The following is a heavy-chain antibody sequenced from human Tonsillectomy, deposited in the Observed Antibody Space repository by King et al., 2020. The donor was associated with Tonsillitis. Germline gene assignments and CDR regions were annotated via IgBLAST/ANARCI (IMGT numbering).Heavy chain of an antibody. CDR2: ISSTGSYT. CDR1: GFTFSDYY. Sequence: VQLVESGGGLVKPGGSLRLSCAASGFTFSDYYMSWIRQAPGKGLEWVSYISSTGSYTNYADSVKGRFTISRDNAKNSLYLQMNSLRAEDTAVYFCARDGAAKGSYFDYWGQGTLVTVSS. D-gene: IGHD2-15*01. V-gene: IGHV3-11*06. J-gene: IGHJ4*02. CDR3: ARDGAAKGSYFDY.